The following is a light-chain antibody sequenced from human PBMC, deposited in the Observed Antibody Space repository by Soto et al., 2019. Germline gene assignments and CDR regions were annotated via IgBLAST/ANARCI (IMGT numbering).Light chain of an antibody. CDR3: ETWDSNTHAV. CDR2: LEGSGSY. J-gene: IGLJ7*01. Sequence: QHVLTQSSSASASLGSSVKLTCTLSSGHSSYIIAWHQQQPGKAPRYLMKLEGSGSYNKGSGVPDRFSGSSSGADRYLTISNLQSEDEADYYCETWDSNTHAVFGGGTKLTVL. CDR1: SGHSSYI. V-gene: IGLV4-60*03.